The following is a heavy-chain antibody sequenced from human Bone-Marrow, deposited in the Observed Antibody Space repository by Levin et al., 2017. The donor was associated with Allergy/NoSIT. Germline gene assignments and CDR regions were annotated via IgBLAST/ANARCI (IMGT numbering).Heavy chain of an antibody. Sequence: LSLTCAASGIIVSSNHMSWVRQAPGKGLEWVSLIYRGGRTYYGDSVKGRFTISIDNSKNTLYLQMNSLRGEDTAVYYCAIYGSGSYYSAFDIWGQGTMVTVSS. D-gene: IGHD3-10*01. V-gene: IGHV3-53*01. CDR3: AIYGSGSYYSAFDI. CDR1: GIIVSSNH. J-gene: IGHJ3*02. CDR2: IYRGGRT.